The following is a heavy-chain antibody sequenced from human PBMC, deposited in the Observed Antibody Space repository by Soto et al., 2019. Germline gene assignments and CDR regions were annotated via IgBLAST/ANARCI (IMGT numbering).Heavy chain of an antibody. Sequence: ASVKVSCKASGYTFTGYYMHWVRQAPGQGLEWMGWVNPNSGATNYAQKFQGRVTMTRDTSINTAYMELSRLRSDDTAVYYCARAAYDFWSGYPHGMDVWGQGTTVTVSS. D-gene: IGHD3-3*01. CDR1: GYTFTGYY. J-gene: IGHJ6*02. CDR2: VNPNSGAT. V-gene: IGHV1-2*02. CDR3: ARAAYDFWSGYPHGMDV.